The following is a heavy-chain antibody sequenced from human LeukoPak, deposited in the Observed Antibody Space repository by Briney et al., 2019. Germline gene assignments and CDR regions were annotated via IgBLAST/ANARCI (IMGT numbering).Heavy chain of an antibody. CDR1: GVSITSGSYY. Sequence: SETLSLTCSVSGVSITSGSYYWGWIRQSAGKGLEWIGRVHSSGDIYHHAAFRSRTAVSGGASKNPFSLQLNSVTAADTAVYYCARGPSPKDAVFFDYWGQGALITVSS. CDR3: ARGPSPKDAVFFDY. J-gene: IGHJ4*02. CDR2: VHSSGDI. V-gene: IGHV4-61*02.